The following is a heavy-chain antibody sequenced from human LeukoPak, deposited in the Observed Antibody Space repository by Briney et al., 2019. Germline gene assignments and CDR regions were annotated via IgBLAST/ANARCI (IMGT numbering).Heavy chain of an antibody. J-gene: IGHJ4*02. CDR3: ARGTMFPYYFDY. CDR1: GFKFSSYS. V-gene: IGHV3-21*01. D-gene: IGHD3-10*02. CDR2: ISSSSSYI. Sequence: GGSLRLSCAASGFKFSSYSMKWVRQAPGKGLEWVSFISSSSSYIYYADSLKGRFTISRDNARNSLYLQMNSLRAEDTAVYYCARGTMFPYYFDYWGQGTSVTVSS.